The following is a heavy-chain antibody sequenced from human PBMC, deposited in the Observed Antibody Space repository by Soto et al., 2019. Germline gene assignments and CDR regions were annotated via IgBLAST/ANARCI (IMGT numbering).Heavy chain of an antibody. CDR3: ATISYYDSDSGYDY. CDR1: AYSFTSNW. J-gene: IGHJ4*02. V-gene: IGHV5-51*01. Sequence: ESLTMSFTGSAYSFTSNWIGLVRQMPGKGLEWMGIIYPGDSDTRYSPSFQGQVTISADKSISTAYLQWSSLKASDTAMYYCATISYYDSDSGYDYWGQGTQVTVYS. D-gene: IGHD3-22*01. CDR2: IYPGDSDT.